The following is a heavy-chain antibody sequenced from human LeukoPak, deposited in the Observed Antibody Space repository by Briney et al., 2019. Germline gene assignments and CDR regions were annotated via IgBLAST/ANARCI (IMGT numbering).Heavy chain of an antibody. V-gene: IGHV3-9*01. CDR3: AKSSGDSYFDY. D-gene: IGHD3-10*01. CDR1: GFTFEDYA. J-gene: IGHJ4*02. Sequence: QTGGSLRLSCAASGFTFEDYAMHWVRQAPGKGLEWVSGISWNSGNIGYADSVKGRFTMSRDNAMNSLYLQMNSLRAEDTALYFCAKSSGDSYFDYWGQGTLVTVSS. CDR2: ISWNSGNI.